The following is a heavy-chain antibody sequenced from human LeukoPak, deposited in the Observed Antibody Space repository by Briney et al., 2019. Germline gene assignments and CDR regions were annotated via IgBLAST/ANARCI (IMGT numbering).Heavy chain of an antibody. J-gene: IGHJ4*02. CDR1: GCSISSYY. V-gene: IGHV4-59*01. D-gene: IGHD3-22*01. CDR3: ARGPNYYDSSGYVDY. CDR2: IYYSGST. Sequence: SETLSLTCTASGCSISSYYRSWIRQPPGKGLEWIWYIYYSGSTNYNPSLKSRVTISVDTSKNQFSLKLSSVTAADTAVYYCARGPNYYDSSGYVDYWGQGTLVTVSS.